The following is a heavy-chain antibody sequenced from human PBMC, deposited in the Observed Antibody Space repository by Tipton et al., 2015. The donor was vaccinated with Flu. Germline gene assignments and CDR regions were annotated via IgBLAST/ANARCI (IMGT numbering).Heavy chain of an antibody. J-gene: IGHJ4*02. V-gene: IGHV3-23*01. CDR3: GTGDSQTAWQYDY. D-gene: IGHD7-27*01. Sequence: SGVTFSTYAMSWVRQAPGKGLEWISAIGGDADATYYADSVRGRFTISRDNSKNTLYLQMNSLRVEDTAVYYCGTGDSQTAWQYDYWGQGTLVTVSS. CDR1: GVTFSTYA. CDR2: IGGDADAT.